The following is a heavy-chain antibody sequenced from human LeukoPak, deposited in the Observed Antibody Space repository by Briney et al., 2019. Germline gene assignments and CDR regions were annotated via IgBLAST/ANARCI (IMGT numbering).Heavy chain of an antibody. J-gene: IGHJ6*03. D-gene: IGHD3-10*01. CDR2: IYHSGRT. Sequence: SETLSLTCTVSGYSISSGYYWGWIRQPPGKGLEWIGSIYHSGRTYYNPSLKSRVTISVDTSKNQFSLKLSSVTAADTAVYYCARRFGRKFGERFYYYHYMDVWGKGTTVTISS. CDR3: ARRFGRKFGERFYYYHYMDV. V-gene: IGHV4-38-2*02. CDR1: GYSISSGYY.